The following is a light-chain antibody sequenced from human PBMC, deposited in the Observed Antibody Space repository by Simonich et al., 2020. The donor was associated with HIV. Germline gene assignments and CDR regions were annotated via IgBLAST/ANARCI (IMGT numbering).Light chain of an antibody. Sequence: DIVMTQSPDSLAVSLGERATINCKSSQSVLYSSNNKNYLAWYKQKPGKTPKLLIYRASTREAGVPDRFSGSGSGTDFTLTISSLQAEDVAVYYCQQYYSTPQTFGQGTKVEIK. CDR1: QSVLYSSNNKNY. CDR3: QQYYSTPQT. V-gene: IGKV4-1*01. CDR2: RAS. J-gene: IGKJ1*01.